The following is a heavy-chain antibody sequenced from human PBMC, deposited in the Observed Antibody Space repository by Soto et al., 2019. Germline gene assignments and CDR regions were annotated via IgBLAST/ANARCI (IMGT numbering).Heavy chain of an antibody. V-gene: IGHV3-21*06. CDR1: GFTFSSYN. J-gene: IGHJ6*03. CDR2: ISSSSSYI. D-gene: IGHD3-10*01. CDR3: PRDEATNGSGSYYAYYYYYMDV. Sequence: EVQLVESGGGLVKPGGSLRLSCAASGFTFSSYNMNWVRQATGKGLEWVSSISSSSSYIYYADSVKGRFTISRDNAKNSLYLQMNSLRAEDTAVYYCPRDEATNGSGSYYAYYYYYMDVWGKGTTVTVSS.